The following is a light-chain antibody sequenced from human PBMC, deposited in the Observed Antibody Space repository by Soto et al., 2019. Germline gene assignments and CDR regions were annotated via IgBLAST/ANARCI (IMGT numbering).Light chain of an antibody. CDR3: QQYNSYSS. CDR2: KAS. J-gene: IGKJ1*01. CDR1: RSVLSW. Sequence: DIQLTQSPSTLSASVGERVTITCRASRSVLSWLAWYHQKPGEAPKLLIYKASTLEAGVPSRFSGSGSGTEFTLTISSLQPDDVATYYCQQYNSYSSFGRGTKVDIK. V-gene: IGKV1-5*03.